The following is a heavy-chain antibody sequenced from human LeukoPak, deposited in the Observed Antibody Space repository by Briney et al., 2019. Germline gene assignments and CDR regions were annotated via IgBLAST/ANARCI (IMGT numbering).Heavy chain of an antibody. V-gene: IGHV3-30*04. J-gene: IGHJ4*02. Sequence: PGGSLRLSCAVSGFTFRSYAMHWVRQAPGKGLEWVAVISYDGSNKYYADSVKGRFTISRDNSKNTLYLQMNSLKAEDTAVYYCAREEGGYWGQGTLVTVS. CDR3: AREEGGY. CDR1: GFTFRSYA. D-gene: IGHD3-16*01. CDR2: ISYDGSNK.